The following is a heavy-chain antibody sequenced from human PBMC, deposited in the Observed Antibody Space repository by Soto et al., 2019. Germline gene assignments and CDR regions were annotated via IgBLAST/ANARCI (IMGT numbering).Heavy chain of an antibody. J-gene: IGHJ4*02. CDR3: ARDPYYYGSGSYYNRAFDY. V-gene: IGHV3-21*01. Sequence: EVQLVESGGGLVKPGGSLRLSCAASGFTVSSYSMSLVRQAQGKGLEWVSSISSSISYIYYADSVKGRFTISRDNAKNSLYLQMNSLRAEDTAVYYCARDPYYYGSGSYYNRAFDYWGQGTLVTVSS. CDR1: GFTVSSYS. CDR2: ISSSISYI. D-gene: IGHD3-10*01.